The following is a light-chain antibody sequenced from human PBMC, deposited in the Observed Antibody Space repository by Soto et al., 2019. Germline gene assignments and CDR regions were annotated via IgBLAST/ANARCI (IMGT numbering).Light chain of an antibody. CDR3: SSYTSSSTRV. V-gene: IGLV2-14*03. J-gene: IGLJ1*01. CDR1: SSDVGAYDY. Sequence: QSALTQPASVSGSPGQSITISCTGTSSDVGAYDYVSWYQQHPDKAPKLMIYEVSNRPSGVSNRFSGSKSVNTATLTISXXXXXXXADXYCSSYTSSSTRVFGTGTKVTVL. CDR2: EVS.